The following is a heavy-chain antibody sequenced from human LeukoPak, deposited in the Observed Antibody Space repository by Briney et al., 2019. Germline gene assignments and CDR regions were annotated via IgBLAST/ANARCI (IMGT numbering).Heavy chain of an antibody. D-gene: IGHD2-15*01. CDR1: AGSITSYY. V-gene: IGHV4-59*01. CDR2: IYNSGST. CDR3: ARGGGTRVDY. J-gene: IGHJ4*02. Sequence: SETLSLTCTDSAGSITSYYWCWIRQPPGEGLEWIVYIYNSGSTNYNPSLKSRVTISVGTSKNHSPLKLSSMTAADTAAYYCARGGGTRVDYWGRGTLVTVSS.